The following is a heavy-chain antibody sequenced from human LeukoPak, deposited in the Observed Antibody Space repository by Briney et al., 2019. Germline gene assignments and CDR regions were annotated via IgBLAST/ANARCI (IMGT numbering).Heavy chain of an antibody. V-gene: IGHV3-11*01. Sequence: KSGGSLRLSCAASGFTFSDYYMSWIRQAPGKGLEWVSYISSSGSTIYYADSVKGRFTISRDNAKNSLYLQMNSLRAEDTAVYYCARDHRIFGVVSYYFDYWGQGTLVTVSS. D-gene: IGHD3-3*01. CDR2: ISSSGSTI. CDR3: ARDHRIFGVVSYYFDY. CDR1: GFTFSDYY. J-gene: IGHJ4*02.